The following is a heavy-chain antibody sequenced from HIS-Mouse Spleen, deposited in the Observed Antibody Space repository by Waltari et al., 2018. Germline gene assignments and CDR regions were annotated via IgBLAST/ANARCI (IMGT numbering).Heavy chain of an antibody. D-gene: IGHD1-26*01. CDR3: ARGPYIVGATTGIDY. CDR2: ISSSSSTI. V-gene: IGHV3-48*01. Sequence: EVQLVESGGGLVQPGGSLRLSCAASGFPFSGYSMNWVRLAPGKGLEWVSYISSSSSTIYYADSVKGRFTISRDNAKNSLYLQMNSLRAEDTAVYYCARGPYIVGATTGIDYWGQGTLVTVSS. J-gene: IGHJ4*02. CDR1: GFPFSGYS.